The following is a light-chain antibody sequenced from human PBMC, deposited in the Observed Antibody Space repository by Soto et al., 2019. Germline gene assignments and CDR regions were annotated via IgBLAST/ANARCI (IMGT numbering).Light chain of an antibody. CDR2: SNN. J-gene: IGLJ1*01. CDR3: AAWDDSLNGREV. Sequence: QSALTQPASVSGSPGQSITISCTGTSSNIGSNSVNWYQQLPGAAPKLLIYSNNQRPSGVPDRFSGSKSGTSASLAISGLQSEDEADYYWAAWDDSLNGREVFGTGTKVTVL. V-gene: IGLV1-44*01. CDR1: SSNIGSNS.